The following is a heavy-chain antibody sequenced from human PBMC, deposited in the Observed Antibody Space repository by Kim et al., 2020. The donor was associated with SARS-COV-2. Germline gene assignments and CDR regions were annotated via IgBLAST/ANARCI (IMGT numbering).Heavy chain of an antibody. CDR1: GYTFTSYY. CDR3: AKNIVVVPAAIAWDYYGMDV. Sequence: ASVKVSCKASGYTFTSYYMHWVRQAPGQGLEWMGIINPSGGSTSYAQKFQGRVTMTRDTSTSTVYMELSSLRSEDTAMYYCAKNIVVVPAAIAWDYYGMDVWGQGTTVTVSS. D-gene: IGHD2-2*02. CDR2: INPSGGST. J-gene: IGHJ6*02. V-gene: IGHV1-46*01.